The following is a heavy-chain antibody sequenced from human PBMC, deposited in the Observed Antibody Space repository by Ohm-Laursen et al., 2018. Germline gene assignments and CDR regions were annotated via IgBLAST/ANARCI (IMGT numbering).Heavy chain of an antibody. Sequence: SLRLSCTASGFTFSAYYMSWIRQAPGKGLVWSSYINSIISTMYYADSVNGRFIISRDNAKNSLYLQMNSLRAEDTAVYYCASVNYDSSGSSGAFDIWGQGTMVTVSS. V-gene: IGHV3-11*01. CDR2: INSIISTM. D-gene: IGHD3-22*01. CDR3: ASVNYDSSGSSGAFDI. CDR1: GFTFSAYY. J-gene: IGHJ3*02.